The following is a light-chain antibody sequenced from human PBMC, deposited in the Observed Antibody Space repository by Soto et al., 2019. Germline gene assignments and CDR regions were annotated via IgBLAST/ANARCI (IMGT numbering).Light chain of an antibody. V-gene: IGLV3-1*01. CDR2: QDS. CDR3: QAWDSSTAKDVV. Sequence: SYELTQPPSVSVSPGQTASITCSGEKLGDKYACWYQQKPGQSPVLVIYQDSKRPSGIPERFSGSNSGNTATLTISGTQAMDEADYYCQAWDSSTAKDVVFGGGTKLTVL. J-gene: IGLJ2*01. CDR1: KLGDKY.